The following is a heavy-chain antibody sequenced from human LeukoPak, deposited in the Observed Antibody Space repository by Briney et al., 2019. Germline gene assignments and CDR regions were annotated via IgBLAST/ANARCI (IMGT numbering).Heavy chain of an antibody. V-gene: IGHV3-23*01. D-gene: IGHD3-10*01. CDR2: IITGGSR. CDR3: AKVLSRQYGSGSYPFDY. CDR1: GFSFGNYA. J-gene: IGHJ4*02. Sequence: GGSLRLSCAASGFSFGNYAMNWVRQAPGKGLEWVSGIITGGSRYYADSVKGRFSISRDNSKNTLYLQMNSLGVEDTAVYYCAKVLSRQYGSGSYPFDYWGQGTLVTVSS.